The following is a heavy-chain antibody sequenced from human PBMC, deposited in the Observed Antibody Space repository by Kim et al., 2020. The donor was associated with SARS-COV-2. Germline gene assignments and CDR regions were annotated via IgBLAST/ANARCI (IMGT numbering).Heavy chain of an antibody. D-gene: IGHD6-19*01. Sequence: SETLSLTCAVYGGSFSGYYWSWIRQPPGKGLEWIGEINHSGSTNYNPSLKSRVTISVDTSKNQFSLKLSSVTAADTAVYYCARVLLHSSGWYFFGYFDYWGQGTLVTVSS. CDR3: ARVLLHSSGWYFFGYFDY. CDR1: GGSFSGYY. J-gene: IGHJ4*02. CDR2: INHSGST. V-gene: IGHV4-34*01.